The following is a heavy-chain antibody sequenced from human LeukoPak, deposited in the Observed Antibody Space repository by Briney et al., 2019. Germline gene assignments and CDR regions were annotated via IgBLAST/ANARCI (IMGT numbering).Heavy chain of an antibody. J-gene: IGHJ5*02. CDR1: GGSFSGYY. CDR3: ARTRIAAAKFDP. V-gene: IGHV4-34*01. Sequence: SETLSLTCAVYGGSFSGYYWSWIRQPPGKGLEWIGEINHSGSTNYNPSLKSRVTISVDTSKNQFSLRLSSVTAADTAVYCCARTRIAAAKFDPWGQGTLVTVFS. CDR2: INHSGST. D-gene: IGHD6-13*01.